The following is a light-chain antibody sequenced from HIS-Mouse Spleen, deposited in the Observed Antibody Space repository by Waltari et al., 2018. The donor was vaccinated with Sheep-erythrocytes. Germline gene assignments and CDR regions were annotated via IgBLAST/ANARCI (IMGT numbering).Light chain of an antibody. CDR2: EGS. V-gene: IGLV2-23*01. J-gene: IGLJ3*02. CDR3: CSYAGSSTWV. Sequence: QSALTQPASVSGSPGQSITISCTGTSSDVGSYNLVSWSQQHPGKAPKLMIYEGSKRPSVVSNRFSGSKSGNTASLTISGLQAEDEADYYCCSYAGSSTWVFGGGTKLTVL. CDR1: SSDVGSYNL.